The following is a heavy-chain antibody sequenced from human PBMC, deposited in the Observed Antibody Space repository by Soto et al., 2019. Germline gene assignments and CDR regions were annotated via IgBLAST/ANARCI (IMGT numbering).Heavy chain of an antibody. J-gene: IGHJ5*02. CDR3: ARGKSKILRRARWFDP. CDR1: GGSFSGYY. Sequence: PSETLSLTCAVYGGSFSGYYWSWIRQPPGKGLEWIGEINHSGSTNYNPSLKSRVTISVDTSKNQFSLKLSSVTAADTAVYYCARGKSKILRRARWFDPWGQGTLVTVSS. D-gene: IGHD3-10*01. V-gene: IGHV4-34*01. CDR2: INHSGST.